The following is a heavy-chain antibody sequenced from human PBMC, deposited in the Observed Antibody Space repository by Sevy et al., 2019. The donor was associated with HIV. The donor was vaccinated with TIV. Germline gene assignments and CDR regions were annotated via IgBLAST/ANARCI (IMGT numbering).Heavy chain of an antibody. CDR3: AKDLFSSSSADVFDI. CDR2: IKQDGSGK. J-gene: IGHJ3*02. D-gene: IGHD6-6*01. V-gene: IGHV3-7*01. Sequence: GVSLRLSCAASGFTFSTYWMNWVRQAPGKGLEWVANIKQDGSGKNYVDSVKGRFTISRDNARNSLFLELNSLKVEDTAVYYWAKDLFSSSSADVFDIWGQGTMVTVSS. CDR1: GFTFSTYW.